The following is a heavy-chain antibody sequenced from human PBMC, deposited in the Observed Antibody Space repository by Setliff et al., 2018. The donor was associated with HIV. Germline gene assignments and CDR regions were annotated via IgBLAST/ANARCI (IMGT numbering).Heavy chain of an antibody. J-gene: IGHJ6*02. CDR3: ARFMRGIIIRDYDYGMDV. D-gene: IGHD3-10*01. CDR2: IYHSGNA. Sequence: SETLSLTCAVSGYSISNGYYWGWIRQPPGKGLEWIGNIYHSGNAYFHPSLKSRVTISVDTSKNQFSRNLTSVTAADTAVYYCARFMRGIIIRDYDYGMDVWGQGTTGT. V-gene: IGHV4-38-2*01. CDR1: GYSISNGYY.